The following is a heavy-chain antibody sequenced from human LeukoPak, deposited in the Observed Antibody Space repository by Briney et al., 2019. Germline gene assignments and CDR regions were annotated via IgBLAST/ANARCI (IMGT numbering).Heavy chain of an antibody. CDR1: GFTFSHYG. CDR3: AREIWDRGKFYLDS. Sequence: GRSLRLSCATSGFTFSHYGMHGVRQAPGKGLEWVAVIWYDGSNEYNADSVKGRFTISRDNSKNTLFLQMNTLRAEDTAVYYCAREIWDRGKFYLDSWGQGTLVTVSS. V-gene: IGHV3-33*01. CDR2: IWYDGSNE. J-gene: IGHJ4*02. D-gene: IGHD3-16*01.